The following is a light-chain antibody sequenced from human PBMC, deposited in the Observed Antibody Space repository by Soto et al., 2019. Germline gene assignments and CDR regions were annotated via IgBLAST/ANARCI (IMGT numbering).Light chain of an antibody. J-gene: IGKJ5*01. Sequence: EIVLTQSPGTLSLSPGERATLPCRASQSVKSSYLAWYQHKPGQAPRLLIYDASNRATGIPARFSGSGSGTDFTLTISSLEPEDFAVYYCQQCSKWPLTFGQGTRLEIK. CDR2: DAS. CDR3: QQCSKWPLT. V-gene: IGKV3-11*01. CDR1: QSVKSSY.